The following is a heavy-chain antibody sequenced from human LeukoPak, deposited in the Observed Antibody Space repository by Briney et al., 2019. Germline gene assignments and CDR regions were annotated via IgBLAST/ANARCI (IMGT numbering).Heavy chain of an antibody. CDR1: GYTFTGYY. J-gene: IGHJ4*02. CDR2: INPNSGGT. CDR3: AREGSSGWYPDY. V-gene: IGHV1-2*02. D-gene: IGHD6-19*01. Sequence: ASVKVSCTASGYTFTGYYMHWVRQAPGQGLEWMGWINPNSGGTNYAQKFQGRVTMTRDTSISTAYMELSRLRSDDTAVYYCAREGSSGWYPDYWGQGTLVTVSS.